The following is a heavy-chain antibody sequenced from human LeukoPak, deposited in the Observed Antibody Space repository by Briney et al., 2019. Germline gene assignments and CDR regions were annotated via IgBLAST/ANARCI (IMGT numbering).Heavy chain of an antibody. Sequence: GRSLRLSCAASGFTFDDYAMHWVRQAPGKGLEWVSGVSWNSGSVGYADSVQGRFTISRDNAKNSLYLQMNSLRAEDTALYYCAKDPIRRDGYMSLYGMDVWGQGTTVTVSS. J-gene: IGHJ6*02. CDR1: GFTFDDYA. CDR3: AKDPIRRDGYMSLYGMDV. D-gene: IGHD5-24*01. CDR2: VSWNSGSV. V-gene: IGHV3-9*01.